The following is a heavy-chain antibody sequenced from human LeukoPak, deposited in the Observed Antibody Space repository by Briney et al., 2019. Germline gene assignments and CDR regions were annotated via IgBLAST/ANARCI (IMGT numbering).Heavy chain of an antibody. D-gene: IGHD6-19*01. Sequence: SGGSLRLSCAASGFTFSSYAMSWVRQAPGKGLEWGSAISGSGGSTYYADSVKGRFTISRDNSKNTLYLQMNSLRAEDTAVYYCAKDLPASIAVAGDYWGQGTLVTVSS. CDR2: ISGSGGST. CDR3: AKDLPASIAVAGDY. V-gene: IGHV3-23*01. J-gene: IGHJ4*02. CDR1: GFTFSSYA.